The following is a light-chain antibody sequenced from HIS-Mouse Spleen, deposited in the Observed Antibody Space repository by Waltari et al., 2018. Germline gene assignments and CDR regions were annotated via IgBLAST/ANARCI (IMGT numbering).Light chain of an antibody. CDR3: SSYTSSSTEV. J-gene: IGLJ2*01. CDR2: DGS. Sequence: QSALTQPASVSGSPGQSITISCTGTSSDVGGYNYVSWYQQHPGKAPKLMIYDGSNRPSGVSTRFSGSKSGNTASLTISGLQAEDEADYYCSSYTSSSTEVFGGGTKLTVL. CDR1: SSDVGGYNY. V-gene: IGLV2-14*03.